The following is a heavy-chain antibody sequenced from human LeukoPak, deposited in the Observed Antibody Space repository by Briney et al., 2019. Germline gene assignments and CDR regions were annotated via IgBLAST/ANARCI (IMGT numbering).Heavy chain of an antibody. D-gene: IGHD6-19*01. Sequence: GGSLTLSCAASGFTFSSYSMNWLRQAPGKGLEWVSYINSSSSTIYYAASVKGRFTISRNNAKHSLYLQMNSLRAEDTAVYYCARSYSSGWLQRAEYFQHWGQGTLVTVSS. CDR3: ARSYSSGWLQRAEYFQH. CDR1: GFTFSSYS. J-gene: IGHJ1*01. V-gene: IGHV3-48*01. CDR2: INSSSSTI.